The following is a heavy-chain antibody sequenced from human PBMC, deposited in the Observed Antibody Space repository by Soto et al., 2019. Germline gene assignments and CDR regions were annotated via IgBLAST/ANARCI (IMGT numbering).Heavy chain of an antibody. J-gene: IGHJ3*02. V-gene: IGHV3-33*06. CDR1: GFTFSSYG. D-gene: IGHD3-22*01. Sequence: QVQLVESGGGVVQPGRSLRLSCAASGFTFSSYGMHWVRQAPGKGLEWVAVIWYDGSNKYYADSVKGRFTISRDNSKNKRYLQMNSLRAEDTAVYYCAKTYYYDSSGYYARGAFYIWGQVTMVTVSS. CDR2: IWYDGSNK. CDR3: AKTYYYDSSGYYARGAFYI.